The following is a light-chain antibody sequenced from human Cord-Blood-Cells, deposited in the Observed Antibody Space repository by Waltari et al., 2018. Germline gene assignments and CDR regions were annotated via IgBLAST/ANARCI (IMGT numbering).Light chain of an antibody. CDR3: QQYNNWPYS. CDR2: GAS. CDR1: QSVSSN. J-gene: IGKJ2*03. V-gene: IGKV3-15*01. Sequence: EIVMTQSPATLSVSPGERATLSCRASQSVSSNLAWYQQKPGQAPRLLIYGASTRATGIPARFSGSRAATEYTLTINSLLSADVAVYYCQQYNNWPYSFGQGTKLEIK.